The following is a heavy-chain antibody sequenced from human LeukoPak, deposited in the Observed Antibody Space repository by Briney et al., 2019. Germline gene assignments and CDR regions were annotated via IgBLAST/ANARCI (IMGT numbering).Heavy chain of an antibody. CDR1: GYTFTGYY. Sequence: ASVKVSCKASGYTFTGYYVHWVRQAPGQGLEWMGWINPNSGGTNYAQKLQGRVTMTTDTSTSTAYMELRSLRSDDTAVYYCARDLQGSPGSYPTWGQGTLVTVSS. V-gene: IGHV1-2*02. J-gene: IGHJ5*02. D-gene: IGHD1-26*01. CDR2: INPNSGGT. CDR3: ARDLQGSPGSYPT.